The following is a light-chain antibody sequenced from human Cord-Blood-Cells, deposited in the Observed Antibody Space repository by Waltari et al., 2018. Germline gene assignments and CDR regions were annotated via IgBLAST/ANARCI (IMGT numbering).Light chain of an antibody. J-gene: IGLJ2*01. Sequence: ELTQDPAVSVALGQTVRITCHGDSLRSYYASWYQQKPGQAPVLVIYGKNNRPSGIPDRFSGSSSGNTASLTITGAQAEDEADYYGNSRDSSGNHVVFGGGTKLTGL. CDR2: GKN. CDR1: SLRSYY. V-gene: IGLV3-19*01. CDR3: NSRDSSGNHVV.